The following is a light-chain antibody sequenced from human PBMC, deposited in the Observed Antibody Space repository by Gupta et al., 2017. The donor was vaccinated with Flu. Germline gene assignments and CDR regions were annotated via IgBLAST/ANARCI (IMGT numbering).Light chain of an antibody. CDR3: GTWDSSLSAGGV. J-gene: IGLJ1*01. CDR1: SSNIGNNY. CDR2: DNN. V-gene: IGLV1-51*01. Sequence: QSVLTQPPSVSAAPGQKVNIPCSGSSSNIGNNYVSWYQQLPGTAPKLLIYDNNKRPSGIPDRFSGSKSGTSATLGITGLQTGDEADYYCGTWDSSLSAGGVFGTGTKVTVL.